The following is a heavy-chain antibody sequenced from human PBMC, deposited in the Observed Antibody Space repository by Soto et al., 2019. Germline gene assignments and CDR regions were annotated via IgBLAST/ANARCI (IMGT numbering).Heavy chain of an antibody. V-gene: IGHV4-30-4*01. CDR2: IYYIGST. CDR3: ARAGGNHYDFWSGPTLYGMDV. CDR1: GGSISSGDYY. Sequence: SETLSLTCTVSGGSISSGDYYWSWIRHPPGNGLEWIGYIYYIGSTYYNPSLKSRVTISVDTSKNQFSLKLSSVTAADTAVYYCARAGGNHYDFWSGPTLYGMDVWGPGTTVTVSS. D-gene: IGHD3-3*01. J-gene: IGHJ6*02.